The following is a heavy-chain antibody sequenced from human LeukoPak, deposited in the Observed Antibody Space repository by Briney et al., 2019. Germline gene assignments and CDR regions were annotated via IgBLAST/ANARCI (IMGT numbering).Heavy chain of an antibody. CDR3: TTHDPSNYYGMDV. V-gene: IGHV3-49*04. CDR2: IRSKAYGGTT. D-gene: IGHD1-1*01. J-gene: IGHJ6*02. Sequence: GRSLRLSCTVSGFTFGDYAMTWVRQAPGKGLEWVGFIRSKAYGGTTEFAASVKGRFTISRDDSKSIAYLQMNSLKTEDTAVYYCTTHDPSNYYGMDVWGQGTRDCVS. CDR1: GFTFGDYA.